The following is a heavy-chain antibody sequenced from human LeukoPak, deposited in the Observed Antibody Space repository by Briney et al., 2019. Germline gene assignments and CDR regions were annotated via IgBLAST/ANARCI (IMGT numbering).Heavy chain of an antibody. CDR3: ARDRRIAVAGSGGEGLFDY. D-gene: IGHD6-19*01. CDR2: MNPSSGNT. Sequence: ASVKVSCKASGYTFTSYDINWVRQATGQGLEWMGWMNPSSGNTGYAQKFQGRVTITRNTSISTAYMELSSLRSDDTAVYYCARDRRIAVAGSGGEGLFDYWGQGTLVAVSS. V-gene: IGHV1-8*03. CDR1: GYTFTSYD. J-gene: IGHJ4*02.